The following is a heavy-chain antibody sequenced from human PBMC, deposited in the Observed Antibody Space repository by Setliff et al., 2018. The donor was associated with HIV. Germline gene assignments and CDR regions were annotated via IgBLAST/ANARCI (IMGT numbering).Heavy chain of an antibody. J-gene: IGHJ4*02. D-gene: IGHD6-13*01. V-gene: IGHV1-18*01. Sequence: GASVKVSCKASGYTFSDYDVVWVRQAPGQGLEWMGWISGYSGHTSYAQKIQGRVTMTTDTSTSTAYMELRGLRSDDTAVYFCAREHSTTWPYFDFWGQGTLVTVSS. CDR3: AREHSTTWPYFDF. CDR2: ISGYSGHT. CDR1: GYTFSDYD.